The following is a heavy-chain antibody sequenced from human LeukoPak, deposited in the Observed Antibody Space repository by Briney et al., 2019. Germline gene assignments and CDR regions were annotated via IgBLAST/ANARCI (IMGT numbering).Heavy chain of an antibody. CDR2: IYYSGST. CDR1: GGSISSYY. V-gene: IGHV4-59*01. CDR3: ARDSRGSGRPNWFDP. J-gene: IGHJ5*02. Sequence: PSETLSLTCTVSGGSISSYYWSWIRQPPGKGLEWIGYIYYSGSTNYNPSLKSRVTISVDTSKNQFSLKLSSVTAADTAVYYCARDSRGSGRPNWFDPWGQGTLVTVSS. D-gene: IGHD3-10*01.